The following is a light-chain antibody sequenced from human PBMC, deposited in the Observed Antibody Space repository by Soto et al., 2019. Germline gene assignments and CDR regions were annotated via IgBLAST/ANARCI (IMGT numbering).Light chain of an antibody. CDR3: QQYSSWPLT. CDR1: QSVSSN. V-gene: IGKV3-15*01. J-gene: IGKJ4*01. CDR2: AAS. Sequence: EIVMTQSQGTLSLSPGEGATLSCRASQSVSSNLAWYQQKPGQAPRLLIYAASNRSTGIPARFTGSGSGTEFTLTISSLQSDDFGVYYCQQYSSWPLTFGGRTKVEI.